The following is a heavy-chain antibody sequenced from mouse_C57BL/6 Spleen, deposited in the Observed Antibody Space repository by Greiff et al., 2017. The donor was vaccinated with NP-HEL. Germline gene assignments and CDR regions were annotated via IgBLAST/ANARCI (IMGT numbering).Heavy chain of an antibody. CDR3: ARRGTGKGYYAMDY. CDR2: ISSGSSTI. Sequence: DVQLVESGGGLVKPGGSLKLSCAASGFTFSDYGMHWVRQAPEKGLEWVAYISSGSSTIYYADTVKGRFTLSRDNAKNTLFLQMTSLRSEDTAMDYCARRGTGKGYYAMDYWGQGTSVTVSS. D-gene: IGHD4-1*01. V-gene: IGHV5-17*01. CDR1: GFTFSDYG. J-gene: IGHJ4*01.